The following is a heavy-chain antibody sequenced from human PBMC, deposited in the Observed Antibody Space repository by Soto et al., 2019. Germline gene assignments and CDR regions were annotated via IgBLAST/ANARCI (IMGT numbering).Heavy chain of an antibody. CDR3: ALGSSSSWFDP. D-gene: IGHD6-6*01. CDR1: VGSISSGDYY. CDR2: IYYSGST. Sequence: PSETLSLTCTVSVGSISSGDYYWSWIRQPPGKGLEWIGYIYYSGSTYYNPSLKSRVTISVDTSKNQFSLKLSSVTAADTAVYYCALGSSSSWFDPWGQGTLVTVSS. J-gene: IGHJ5*02. V-gene: IGHV4-30-4*01.